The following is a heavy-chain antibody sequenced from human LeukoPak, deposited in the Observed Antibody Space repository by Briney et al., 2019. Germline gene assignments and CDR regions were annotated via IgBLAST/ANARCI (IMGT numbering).Heavy chain of an antibody. J-gene: IGHJ4*02. CDR2: ISGSGGST. D-gene: IGHD6-13*01. CDR3: AKDIYEQLVPYFDY. V-gene: IGHV3-23*01. Sequence: GGSLRLSCAASGFTFSSYAMSWVRQAPGKGLEWVSAISGSGGSTYYADSVKGRFTISRDNSKNTLCLQMNSLRAEDTAVYYCAKDIYEQLVPYFDYWGQGTLVTVSS. CDR1: GFTFSSYA.